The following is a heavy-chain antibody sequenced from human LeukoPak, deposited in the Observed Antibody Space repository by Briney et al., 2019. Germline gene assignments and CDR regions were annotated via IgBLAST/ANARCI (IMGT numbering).Heavy chain of an antibody. CDR3: ARGSRGPRDSGAYTTYGMDV. CDR2: IFSVGNT. J-gene: IGHJ6*02. Sequence: SETLSLTCTVSGGSISGYYLTWLRKAPGKRLEWIEYIFSVGNTDSNPSLKSRVSMSTDTSKTRFSLRLRSVTAADAAVYYCARGSRGPRDSGAYTTYGMDVWGQGTTVIVSS. D-gene: IGHD2-15*01. V-gene: IGHV4-59*01. CDR1: GGSISGYY.